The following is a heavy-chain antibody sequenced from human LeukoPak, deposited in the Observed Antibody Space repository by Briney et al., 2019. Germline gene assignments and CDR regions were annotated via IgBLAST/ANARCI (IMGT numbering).Heavy chain of an antibody. CDR2: IYTSGST. CDR3: ADSSLN. D-gene: IGHD3-22*01. J-gene: IGHJ4*02. Sequence: PSQTLSLTCTVSGGSISSGSYYWSWIRQPAGKGLEWIGRIYTSGSTNYNPSLKSRVTISVDTSKNQFSLKLSSVTAADTAVYYCADSSLNWGQGTLVTVSS. CDR1: GGSISSGSYY. V-gene: IGHV4-61*02.